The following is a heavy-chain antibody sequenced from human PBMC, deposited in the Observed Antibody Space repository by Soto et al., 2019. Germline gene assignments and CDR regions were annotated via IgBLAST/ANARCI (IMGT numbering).Heavy chain of an antibody. CDR3: ERATAVVADALGI. D-gene: IGHD2-15*01. J-gene: IGHJ3*02. Sequence: GGSLRLSCTASGFTFSNSAMIWVRQAPGQGLEWVASISENGGSRGGTYYADSVKGRFTISRNNSKRTLYLQVDSLTGADTAVYYCERATAVVADALGIWGQGTMVT. V-gene: IGHV3-23*01. CDR2: ISENGGSRGGT. CDR1: GFTFSNSA.